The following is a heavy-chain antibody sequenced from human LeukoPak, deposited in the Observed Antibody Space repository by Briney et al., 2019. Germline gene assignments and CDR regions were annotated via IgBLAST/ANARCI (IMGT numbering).Heavy chain of an antibody. D-gene: IGHD3-9*01. V-gene: IGHV5-51*01. CDR1: GYSFTSYW. CDR2: IYPGDSDT. CDR3: ARLGGGRLRYFEFDP. Sequence: GESLKISCNGSGYSFTSYWIGWVRQMPGKGLEWMRIIYPGDSDTRYSPSFQGQVTISADKSISTAYLQWSSLKASDTAMYYCARLGGGRLRYFEFDPWGRGTLVTVSS. J-gene: IGHJ5*02.